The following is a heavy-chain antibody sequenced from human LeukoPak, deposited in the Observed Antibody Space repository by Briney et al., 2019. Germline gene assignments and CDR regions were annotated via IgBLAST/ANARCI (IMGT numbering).Heavy chain of an antibody. J-gene: IGHJ4*02. V-gene: IGHV3-53*01. CDR2: IYSGGNT. D-gene: IGHD4/OR15-4a*01. Sequence: PGGSLRLSCAASGLTVSSNCMSWVRQAPGKGLEWVSFIYSGGNTYYADSVKGRFTISRDNSKNTVHLQMNSLKTEDTAVYYCTTVTMAAYFDYWGQGTLVTVSS. CDR3: TTVTMAAYFDY. CDR1: GLTVSSNC.